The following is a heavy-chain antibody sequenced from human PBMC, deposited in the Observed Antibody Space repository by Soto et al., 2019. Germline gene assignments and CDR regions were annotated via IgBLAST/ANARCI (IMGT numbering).Heavy chain of an antibody. CDR3: ARPVGRDGSLHPPRFDP. J-gene: IGHJ5*02. CDR2: IYYSGST. D-gene: IGHD1-26*01. CDR1: GGSISSSSYY. Sequence: QLQLQESGPGLVKPSETLSLTCTVSGGSISSSSYYWGWIRQPPGKGLEWIGSIYYSGSTYYNPALKSGATITVDPSKNPVPPELGSVAAADTGLYYCARPVGRDGSLHPPRFDPWGQGTLVTVSS. V-gene: IGHV4-39*01.